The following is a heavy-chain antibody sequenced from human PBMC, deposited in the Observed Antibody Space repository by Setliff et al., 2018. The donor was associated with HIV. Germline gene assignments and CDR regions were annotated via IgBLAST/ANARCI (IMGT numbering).Heavy chain of an antibody. CDR1: GGTFSLHY. CDR2: IYHTGST. V-gene: IGHV4-59*05. D-gene: IGHD3-22*01. CDR3: ASLPPLYDSSGYYFDY. Sequence: PSETLSLTCAVSGGTFSLHYYTWIRQSPLRGLEWIGSIYHTGSTYYKPSLKSRVTISVDTSKNQFSLRLSSVAAGDTAVYYCASLPPLYDSSGYYFDYWGQGTLVTVSS. J-gene: IGHJ4*02.